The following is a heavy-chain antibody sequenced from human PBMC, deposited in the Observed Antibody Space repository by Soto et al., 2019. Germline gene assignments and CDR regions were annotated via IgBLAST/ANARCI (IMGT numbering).Heavy chain of an antibody. CDR2: ISSASDNI. D-gene: IGHD4-17*01. V-gene: IGHV3-21*01. CDR3: ARHIATVTTERIDF. Sequence: EVQLEESGGGLVRPGASLRLSCAASGFTFNYYTMIWVRQAPGQGLEWDSSISSASDNIHYADSVKGRFIISRDNAKNSLFLQMNGLRDEDTAVYYCARHIATVTTERIDFWGQGTLVTVSS. J-gene: IGHJ4*02. CDR1: GFTFNYYT.